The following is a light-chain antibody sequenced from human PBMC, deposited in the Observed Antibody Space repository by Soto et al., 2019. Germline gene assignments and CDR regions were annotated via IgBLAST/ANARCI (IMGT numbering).Light chain of an antibody. CDR2: TAS. V-gene: IGKV1-39*01. J-gene: IGKJ5*01. CDR3: QQSYNHPVT. CDR1: QTISTY. Sequence: DIQMTPSPSSLSASVGDRVSITCRASQTISTYLNWFQQKPGEAPNLLIYTASTLQSGVPSRFSGSGSGTDFTLTISSLQPEDFATYYCQQSYNHPVTFGQGTRLDIK.